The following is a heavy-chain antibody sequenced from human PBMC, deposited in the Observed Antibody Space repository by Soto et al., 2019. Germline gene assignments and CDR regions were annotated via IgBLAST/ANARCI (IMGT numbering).Heavy chain of an antibody. J-gene: IGHJ5*02. CDR2: INHSGST. CDR3: ARGHLPTVPWFDP. CDR1: GGSFSGYY. D-gene: IGHD6-6*01. V-gene: IGHV4-34*01. Sequence: SETLSLTCAVYGGSFSGYYWSWIRQPPGKGLEWIGEINHSGSTNYNPSLKSRVTISVDTSKNQFSLKLSSVTAADTAVYYCARGHLPTVPWFDPWGQGTLVTVSS.